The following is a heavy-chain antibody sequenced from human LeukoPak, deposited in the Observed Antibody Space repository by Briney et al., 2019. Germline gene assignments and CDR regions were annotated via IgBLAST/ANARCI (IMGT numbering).Heavy chain of an antibody. J-gene: IGHJ5*02. D-gene: IGHD1-7*01. Sequence: PGGSLRLSCAASGFTLSTYWMHWVRQVPGKGLVWLSRINGDGSTKNYADSVKGRFTISRDNSKNTLYLQMNSLRAEDTAVYYCAKVPNWNYLWFDPWGQGTLVTVSS. CDR3: AKVPNWNYLWFDP. CDR2: INGDGSTK. CDR1: GFTLSTYW. V-gene: IGHV3-74*01.